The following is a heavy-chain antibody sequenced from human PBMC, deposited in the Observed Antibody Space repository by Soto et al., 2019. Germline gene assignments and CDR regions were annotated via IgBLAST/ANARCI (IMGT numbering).Heavy chain of an antibody. CDR1: GYTFTRYA. V-gene: IGHV1-3*01. CDR2: INAGNGDT. D-gene: IGHD2-21*02. Sequence: QVQLVQSGAEVKKPGASVKVSCKASGYTFTRYAMHWVRQAPGQRPEWMGWINAGNGDTKYSEKLQGRVTFTRDTSASTAYMELSSLRSEDTAVYYCARNSYISGDYDSYYFDYWGQGTLVTVSS. J-gene: IGHJ4*02. CDR3: ARNSYISGDYDSYYFDY.